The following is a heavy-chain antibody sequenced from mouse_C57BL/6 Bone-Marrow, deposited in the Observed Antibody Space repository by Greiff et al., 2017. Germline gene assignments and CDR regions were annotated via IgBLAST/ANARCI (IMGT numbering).Heavy chain of an antibody. V-gene: IGHV14-1*01. CDR1: GFNIKDYY. CDR3: TTPYYYGSSYVSY. Sequence: VQLQQSGAELVRPGASVKLSCTASGFNIKDYYMHWVKQRPEQGLEWIGRIDPEDGDTEYAPKFQGKATMTADTSSNTAYLQLSSLTSEDTAVYYCTTPYYYGSSYVSYWGQGTLVTVSA. J-gene: IGHJ3*01. CDR2: IDPEDGDT. D-gene: IGHD1-1*01.